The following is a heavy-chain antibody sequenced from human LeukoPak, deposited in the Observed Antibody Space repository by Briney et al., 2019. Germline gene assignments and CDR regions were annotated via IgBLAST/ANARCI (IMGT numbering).Heavy chain of an antibody. V-gene: IGHV1-2*02. CDR3: ARGTRYCTNGVCYNY. Sequence: GASVKVSCKASGHTFTAYYMHWVRQTPGQGLEWMGWINPNSGSTNYAQKFQGRVTMTRDTSISTAYMELSRLRSDDTAVYYCARGTRYCTNGVCYNYWGQGTLVTVSS. J-gene: IGHJ4*02. CDR1: GHTFTAYY. D-gene: IGHD2-8*01. CDR2: INPNSGST.